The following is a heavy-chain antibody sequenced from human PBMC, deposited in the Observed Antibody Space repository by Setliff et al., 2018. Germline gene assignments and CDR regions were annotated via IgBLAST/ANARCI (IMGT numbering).Heavy chain of an antibody. CDR2: MNLNSGNT. J-gene: IGHJ6*02. CDR3: AREAYSSSWYSVLPGQITGTYYYYYGMDV. D-gene: IGHD6-13*01. Sequence: ASVKVSCKASGYTFTSYDINWVRQATGQGLEWMGWMNLNSGNTGYAQKFQGRVTMTRSTSISTAFMELSSLTSEDTAVYYCAREAYSSSWYSVLPGQITGTYYYYYGMDVWGQGTTVTVSS. V-gene: IGHV1-8*02. CDR1: GYTFTSYD.